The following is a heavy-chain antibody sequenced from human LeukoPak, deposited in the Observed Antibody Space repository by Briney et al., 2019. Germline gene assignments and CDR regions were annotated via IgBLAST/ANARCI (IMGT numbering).Heavy chain of an antibody. CDR2: IIPIFGTA. V-gene: IGHV1-69*06. D-gene: IGHD3-22*01. CDR1: GGTFSSYA. CDR3: ARADDSSGYPNRVRY. J-gene: IGHJ4*02. Sequence: ASVKVSCKASGGTFSSYAISWVRQAPGQGLEWMGGIIPIFGTANYAQKFQGRVTITADKSTSTAYMELSSLRSEDTAVYYCARADDSSGYPNRVRYWGQGTLVTVSS.